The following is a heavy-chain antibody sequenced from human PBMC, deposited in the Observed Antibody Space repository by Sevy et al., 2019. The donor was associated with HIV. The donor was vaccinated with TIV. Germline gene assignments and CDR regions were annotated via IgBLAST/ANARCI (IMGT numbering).Heavy chain of an antibody. CDR1: GYIFRNHD. CDR2: IRTFNGDP. Sequence: ASVKVSCKASGYIFRNHDIIWMRQAPGQGLEWMGWIRTFNGDPYYAQKFQGRAMMSTDRFKNTAYLDVSSLRSDDTAVYYCARVWATDAGTYYFDLWGQGTLVTVSS. D-gene: IGHD1-26*01. V-gene: IGHV1-18*01. J-gene: IGHJ4*02. CDR3: ARVWATDAGTYYFDL.